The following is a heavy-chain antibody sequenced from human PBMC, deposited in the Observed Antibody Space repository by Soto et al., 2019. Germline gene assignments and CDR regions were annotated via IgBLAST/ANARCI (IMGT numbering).Heavy chain of an antibody. CDR1: GGSISSSNW. Sequence: QVQLQESGPGLVKPSGTLSLTSAVSGGSISSSNWWSWVRQPPGKGLEWIGEIYHSGSTNYNPSLKSRVTISVDKPKNQFSLKLSSVTAADTAVYYCASRALLWFGEYAFDIWGQGTMVTVSS. D-gene: IGHD3-10*01. V-gene: IGHV4-4*02. CDR2: IYHSGST. J-gene: IGHJ3*02. CDR3: ASRALLWFGEYAFDI.